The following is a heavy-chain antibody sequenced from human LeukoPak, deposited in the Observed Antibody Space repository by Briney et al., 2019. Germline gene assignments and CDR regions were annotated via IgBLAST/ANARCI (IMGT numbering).Heavy chain of an antibody. Sequence: SETLSLNCAVYGGSFSGYYWSWIRQPPGKGLEWIGEINHSGSTNYNPSLKSRVTISVDTSKNQFSLRLNSVTAADTAVYYCARRYCRSTSCYWHWFDPWGQGTLVTVSS. J-gene: IGHJ5*02. CDR3: ARRYCRSTSCYWHWFDP. CDR2: INHSGST. CDR1: GGSFSGYY. D-gene: IGHD2-2*01. V-gene: IGHV4-34*01.